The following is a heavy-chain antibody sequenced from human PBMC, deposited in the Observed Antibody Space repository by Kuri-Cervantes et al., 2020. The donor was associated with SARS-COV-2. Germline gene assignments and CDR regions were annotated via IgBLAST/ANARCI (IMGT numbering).Heavy chain of an antibody. Sequence: GGSLRLSCAASGFTFSDYYMSWIHQAPGKGLEWVSYISSSSSYTNYADSVKGRFTISRDNAKNSLYLQMNSLRAEDTAVYYCARAPQWVAGDDAFDIWGQGTMVTVSS. V-gene: IGHV3-11*05. CDR3: ARAPQWVAGDDAFDI. J-gene: IGHJ3*02. CDR2: ISSSSSYT. CDR1: GFTFSDYY. D-gene: IGHD6-19*01.